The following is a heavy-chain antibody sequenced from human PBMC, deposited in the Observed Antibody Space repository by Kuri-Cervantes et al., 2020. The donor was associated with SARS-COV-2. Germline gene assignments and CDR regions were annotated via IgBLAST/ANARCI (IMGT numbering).Heavy chain of an antibody. J-gene: IGHJ3*02. CDR1: GGSISSYY. D-gene: IGHD3-22*01. CDR2: IYHRGTT. V-gene: IGHV4-59*08. CDR3: ARARTLIVWRGTFDI. Sequence: ESLKISCTVSGGSISSYYWSWVRQPPGKGLEWIGHIYHRGTTYYNPSLRSRVTISLDTSKNQFSLNLTSVTASDTAVYYCARARTLIVWRGTFDIWGQGTMVTVSS.